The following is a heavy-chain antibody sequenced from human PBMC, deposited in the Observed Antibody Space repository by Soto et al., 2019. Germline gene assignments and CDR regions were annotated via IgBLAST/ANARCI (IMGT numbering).Heavy chain of an antibody. CDR2: IYHSGST. D-gene: IGHD3-10*01. CDR1: SGSISSSNW. V-gene: IGHV4-4*02. Sequence: QVQLQESGPGLVKPSGTLSLTCAVSSGSISSSNWWSWVRQPPGKGLEWIGEIYHSGSTNYNPSLKSRVTIPVDKSRNQFPLKLSCVTAADTAVYYCARGVWFGLHGGWFDPWGQGTLVTVSS. J-gene: IGHJ5*02. CDR3: ARGVWFGLHGGWFDP.